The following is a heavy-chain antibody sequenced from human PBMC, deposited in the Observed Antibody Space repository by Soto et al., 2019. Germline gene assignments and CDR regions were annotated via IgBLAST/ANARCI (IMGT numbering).Heavy chain of an antibody. D-gene: IGHD3-9*01. CDR2: ISSSSSTI. V-gene: IGHV3-48*02. J-gene: IGHJ6*02. Sequence: LRLSCAASGFTFSSYSMNWVRQAPGKGLEWVSYISSSSSTIYYADSVKGRFTISRDNAKNSLYLQMNSLRDEDTAVYYCARADYDILTGYPGGMDVWGQGTTVTVSS. CDR1: GFTFSSYS. CDR3: ARADYDILTGYPGGMDV.